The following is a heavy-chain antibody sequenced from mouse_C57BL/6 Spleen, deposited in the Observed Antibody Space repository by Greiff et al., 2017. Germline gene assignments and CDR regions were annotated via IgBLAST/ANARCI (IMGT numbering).Heavy chain of an antibody. Sequence: QVQLQQPGAELVKPGASVTLSCKASGYTFTSYWMQWVNQRPGQGLEWIGEIDPSDSYTNYNQKFKGKATLTVDPSSSTAYMQLSGLTSDDSAVYYCARPLLYDDDGYYFDYWGQGTTLTVSS. J-gene: IGHJ2*01. CDR2: IDPSDSYT. CDR1: GYTFTSYW. V-gene: IGHV1-50*01. D-gene: IGHD2-4*01. CDR3: ARPLLYDDDGYYFDY.